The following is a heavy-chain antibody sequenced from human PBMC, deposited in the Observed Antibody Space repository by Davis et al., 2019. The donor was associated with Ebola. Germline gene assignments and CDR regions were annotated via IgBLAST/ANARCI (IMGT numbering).Heavy chain of an antibody. V-gene: IGHV3-23*01. CDR1: GFTFRSFT. Sequence: GESLKISCAASGFTFRSFTMNWVRQVPGKGLEWVSTISDPDTDKTHYADSVRGRFTISRDNSENTLYLQMNSLRAEDTALYYCLKGGWGATFHVWGRGTKVTVSS. J-gene: IGHJ3*01. CDR3: LKGGWGATFHV. CDR2: ISDPDTDKT. D-gene: IGHD1-26*01.